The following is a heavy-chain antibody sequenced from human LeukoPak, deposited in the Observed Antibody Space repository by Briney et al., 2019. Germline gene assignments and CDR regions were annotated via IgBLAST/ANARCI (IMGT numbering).Heavy chain of an antibody. Sequence: PGRSLRLSCAASGFTFSSYAMHWVRQAPGKGLEWVAVISYDGSNKYYADSVKGRFTISRDNSKNTLYLQMNSLRAEDTAVYYCAKSMGSSGYSSDYWGQGTLVTVSS. V-gene: IGHV3-30-3*02. CDR3: AKSMGSSGYSSDY. CDR2: ISYDGSNK. D-gene: IGHD3-22*01. CDR1: GFTFSSYA. J-gene: IGHJ4*02.